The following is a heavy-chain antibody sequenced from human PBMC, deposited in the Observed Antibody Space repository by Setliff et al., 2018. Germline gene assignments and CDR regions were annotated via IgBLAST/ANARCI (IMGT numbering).Heavy chain of an antibody. D-gene: IGHD4-17*01. CDR1: GYTFTSYD. V-gene: IGHV1-24*01. CDR2: FDPEDGET. Sequence: ASVKVSCKASGYTFTSYDINWVRQATGQGLEWMGGFDPEDGETIYAQKFQGRVTMTEDTSTDTAYMELSSLRSEDTAVYYCATYLTVLNKSWFDYWGQGTLVTVSS. J-gene: IGHJ4*02. CDR3: ATYLTVLNKSWFDY.